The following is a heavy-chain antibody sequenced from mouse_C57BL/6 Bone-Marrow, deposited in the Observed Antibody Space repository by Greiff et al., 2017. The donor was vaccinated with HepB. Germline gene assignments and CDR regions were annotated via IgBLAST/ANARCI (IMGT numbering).Heavy chain of an antibody. V-gene: IGHV5-6*01. J-gene: IGHJ2*01. CDR3: ASLYYSNYLYY. Sequence: EMQRVESGGDLVKPGGSLKLSCAASGFTFSSYGMSWVRQTPDKRLEWVATISSGGSYTYYPDSVKGRFTISRDNAKNTLYLQMSSLKSEDTAMYYCASLYYSNYLYYWGQGTTLTVSS. D-gene: IGHD2-5*01. CDR2: ISSGGSYT. CDR1: GFTFSSYG.